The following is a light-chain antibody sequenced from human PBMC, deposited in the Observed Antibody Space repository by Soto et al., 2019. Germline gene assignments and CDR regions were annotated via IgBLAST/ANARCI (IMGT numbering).Light chain of an antibody. CDR2: EGH. CDR3: RSYLSASTYV. Sequence: QSVLAQPASVSGSPGQSITISCTGTSGFVGSFSLVSWYQQHPGKAPKVMISEGHRRPSGVPDRFSGSTSVNSASLTISGLQADDDFDYHCRSYLSASTYVFGSGTEVAGL. CDR1: SGFVGSFSL. V-gene: IGLV2-23*01. J-gene: IGLJ1*01.